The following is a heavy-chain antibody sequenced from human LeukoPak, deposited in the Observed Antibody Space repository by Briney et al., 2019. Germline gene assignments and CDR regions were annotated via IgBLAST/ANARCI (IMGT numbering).Heavy chain of an antibody. CDR1: GFTFSNYW. CDR3: ARVSHYGSGSGYFDY. V-gene: IGHV3-74*01. CDR2: INSDGINT. D-gene: IGHD3-10*01. Sequence: PGGSLRLSCAASGFTFSNYWMHWVRHAPGKGLVWVSRINSDGINTSYADSVKGRFTISRDNAKNTLNLQMNSLRAEDTAVYYCARVSHYGSGSGYFDYWGQGTLVTVSS. J-gene: IGHJ4*02.